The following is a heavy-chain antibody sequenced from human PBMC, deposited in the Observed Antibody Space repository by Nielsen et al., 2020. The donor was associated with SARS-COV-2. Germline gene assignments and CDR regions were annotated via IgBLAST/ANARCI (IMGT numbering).Heavy chain of an antibody. D-gene: IGHD6-13*01. Sequence: ASVKVSCKASGYSFTNYDINWVRQATGQGLEWMGWMNPKTGTAGYAQKFQGRVTMTRDTSTSTVYMELSSLRSEDAAVYYCAREEGPPIAAAGTADLDYGMDVWGQGTTVTVSS. CDR2: MNPKTGTA. CDR3: AREEGPPIAAAGTADLDYGMDV. V-gene: IGHV1-8*01. CDR1: GYSFTNYD. J-gene: IGHJ6*02.